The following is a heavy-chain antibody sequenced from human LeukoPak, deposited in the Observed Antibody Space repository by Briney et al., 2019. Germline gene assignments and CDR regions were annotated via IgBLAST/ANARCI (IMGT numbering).Heavy chain of an antibody. J-gene: IGHJ4*02. Sequence: SETLSLTCAVYGGSFSGYYWSWIRKPPGKGLEWIGEINHSGSTNYNPSLKSRVTISVDTSKNQFSLKLSSVTAADTAVYYCARGPKWLRSQLDYWGQGTLVTVSS. CDR3: ARGPKWLRSQLDY. CDR2: INHSGST. D-gene: IGHD5-12*01. CDR1: GGSFSGYY. V-gene: IGHV4-34*01.